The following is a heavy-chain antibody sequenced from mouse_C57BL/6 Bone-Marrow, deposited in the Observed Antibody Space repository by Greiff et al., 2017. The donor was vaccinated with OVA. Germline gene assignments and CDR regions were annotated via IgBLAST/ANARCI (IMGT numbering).Heavy chain of an antibody. CDR3: TEGLRDDYFYY. D-gene: IGHD2-2*01. V-gene: IGHV6-3*01. CDR1: GFTFSNYW. CDR2: IRLKSDNYAT. Sequence: EVKLLQSGAGLVQPGGSVKLSCVASGFTFSNYWMNWVRQSPEKGLEWVAEIRLKSDNYATHYAESVKGRFTISRDDYKSSVYLQMNNLRAEDTGSYYCTEGLRDDYFYYWGQGTTLTVSS. J-gene: IGHJ2*01.